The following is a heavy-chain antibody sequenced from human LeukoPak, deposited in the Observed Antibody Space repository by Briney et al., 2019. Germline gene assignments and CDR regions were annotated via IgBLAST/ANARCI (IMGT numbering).Heavy chain of an antibody. CDR1: GVSISSGFYY. CDR2: LYTSGST. Sequence: PSETLFLTCTVSGVSISSGFYYWNWIRQPAGKGLEWLGRLYTSGSTNYNPSLKSRLTISVDTSKNQFSLKLSSVTAADTAVYYCARVREVLLWFGELLEWFDPWGQGTLVTVSS. D-gene: IGHD3-10*01. J-gene: IGHJ5*02. CDR3: ARVREVLLWFGELLEWFDP. V-gene: IGHV4-61*02.